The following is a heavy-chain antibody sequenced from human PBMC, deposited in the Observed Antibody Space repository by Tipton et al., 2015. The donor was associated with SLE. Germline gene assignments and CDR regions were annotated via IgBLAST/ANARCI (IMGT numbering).Heavy chain of an antibody. CDR3: ARGVHDFDY. CDR2: IYPDDSDT. Sequence: QSGAEVRKPGESLRISCKGSGYSFSTYWIGWVRQMPGKGLEWMGVIYPDDSDTRYSPSFQGHVTISADKSISTAYLQWSSLKASDTAMYYCARGVHDFDYWGQGTLVTVSS. V-gene: IGHV5-51*03. J-gene: IGHJ4*02. CDR1: GYSFSTYW.